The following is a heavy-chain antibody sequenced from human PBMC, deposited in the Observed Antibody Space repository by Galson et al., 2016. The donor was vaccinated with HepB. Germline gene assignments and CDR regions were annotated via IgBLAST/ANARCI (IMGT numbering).Heavy chain of an antibody. D-gene: IGHD6-19*01. CDR2: TYSKSKWHY. J-gene: IGHJ6*02. CDR1: GDSVSNKNVA. CDR3: ARAATALRSGWRTLAPRFYYNGMYV. V-gene: IGHV6-1*01. Sequence: CAISGDSVSNKNVAWNWIRQSPSRGLEWLGGTYSKSKWHYDYADSVKSRITINPDTSKNQFSLQLSSVTPEDTAVYYCARAATALRSGWRTLAPRFYYNGMYVWGQGTTVTVSS.